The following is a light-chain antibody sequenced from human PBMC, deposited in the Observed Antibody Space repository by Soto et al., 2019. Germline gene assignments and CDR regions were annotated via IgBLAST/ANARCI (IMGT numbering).Light chain of an antibody. Sequence: EIVLTQSPGTLSLSPGERATLSCRVSQSIGRTYLAWYQQRSGQAPRLLLYGASSRATGIPDRFDGSGSGTDFSLTISRLESEDFAVSYCQQYASRPWTFGQGTKVEIK. CDR2: GAS. CDR3: QQYASRPWT. J-gene: IGKJ1*01. CDR1: QSIGRTY. V-gene: IGKV3-20*01.